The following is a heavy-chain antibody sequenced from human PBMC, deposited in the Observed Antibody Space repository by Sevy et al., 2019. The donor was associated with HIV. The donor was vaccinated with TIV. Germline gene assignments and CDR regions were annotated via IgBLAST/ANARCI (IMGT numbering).Heavy chain of an antibody. Sequence: SETLSLTCTVSGGSINSYFWSWIRQPPGKGLVWIGYIYYSGSTNYNPSLKSRLTIPLDTFKNQFSLKLYAVTAADTAAYYCARWVAGGSGIDSWGQGTLVTVSS. CDR1: GGSINSYF. J-gene: IGHJ4*02. V-gene: IGHV4-59*08. CDR2: IYYSGST. CDR3: ARWVAGGSGIDS. D-gene: IGHD3-10*01.